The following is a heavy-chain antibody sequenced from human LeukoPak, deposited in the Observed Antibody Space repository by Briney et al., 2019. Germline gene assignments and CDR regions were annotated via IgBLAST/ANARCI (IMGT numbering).Heavy chain of an antibody. CDR3: AKDSRGSGSRYYGMDV. J-gene: IGHJ6*02. CDR1: GFTFSSYG. D-gene: IGHD3-10*01. CDR2: IWYDGSNK. V-gene: IGHV3-30*02. Sequence: GSLRLSCAASGFTFSSYGVHWVRQAPGKGLEWVAVIWYDGSNKYYADSVKGRFTISRDNSKNTLYLQMNSLRAEDTALYYCAKDSRGSGSRYYGMDVWGQGTTVTVSS.